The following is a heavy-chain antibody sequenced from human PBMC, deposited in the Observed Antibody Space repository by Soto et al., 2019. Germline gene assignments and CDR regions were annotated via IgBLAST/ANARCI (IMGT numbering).Heavy chain of an antibody. J-gene: IGHJ5*02. Sequence: QLLRSGGGLVQPGGSLRLSCAASGFTFGTTDMSWVRQAPGEGLEWVSTIDGSGGITYYADSVKGRFTISRDNSRNTVYLQMNSLRGDDTALYYCVKNSGWFNTWGQGALVTVSS. V-gene: IGHV3-23*01. CDR3: VKNSGWFNT. CDR1: GFTFGTTD. D-gene: IGHD3-10*01. CDR2: IDGSGGIT.